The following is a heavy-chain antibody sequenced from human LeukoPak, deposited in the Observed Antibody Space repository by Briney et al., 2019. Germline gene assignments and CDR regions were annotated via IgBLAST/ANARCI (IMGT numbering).Heavy chain of an antibody. CDR3: ARRIGSGWYDY. J-gene: IGHJ4*02. Sequence: GESLKISCKGSGYSFTSYWIGWVRQMPGKGLEWLGIINPGDSDTRYSPSFQGQVTISADKSISTANLQWSSLKASGTAMYYCARRIGSGWYDYWGQGTLVTVSS. CDR2: INPGDSDT. D-gene: IGHD6-19*01. CDR1: GYSFTSYW. V-gene: IGHV5-51*01.